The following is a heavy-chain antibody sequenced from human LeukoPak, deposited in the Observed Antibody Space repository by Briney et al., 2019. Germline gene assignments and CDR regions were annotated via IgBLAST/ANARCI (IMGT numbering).Heavy chain of an antibody. CDR2: IRYDGSNK. V-gene: IGHV3-30*02. Sequence: RGSLRLSCAASGFTFSSYGMHWVRQAPGKGLEWVAFIRYDGSNKYYADSVKGRFTISRDNSKNTLYLQMNSLRAEDTAVYYCAKDRQPLMVRGASIFDYWGQGTLVTVSS. CDR3: AKDRQPLMVRGASIFDY. D-gene: IGHD3-10*01. CDR1: GFTFSSYG. J-gene: IGHJ4*02.